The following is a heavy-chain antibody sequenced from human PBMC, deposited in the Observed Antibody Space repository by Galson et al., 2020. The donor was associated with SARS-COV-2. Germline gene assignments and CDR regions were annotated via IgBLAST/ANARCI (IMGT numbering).Heavy chain of an antibody. Sequence: GGSLRLSCAASGFTFSSYWMSWVRQAPGKGLEWVANIKQDGSEKYYMDSVKGRFTISRDNAKNSLYLQMNSLRAEDTAVYYCARVPGLERRSSPCYYYFGMDVWGQGTTVTVSS. J-gene: IGHJ6*02. CDR1: GFTFSSYW. D-gene: IGHD1-1*01. V-gene: IGHV3-7*01. CDR2: IKQDGSEK. CDR3: ARVPGLERRSSPCYYYFGMDV.